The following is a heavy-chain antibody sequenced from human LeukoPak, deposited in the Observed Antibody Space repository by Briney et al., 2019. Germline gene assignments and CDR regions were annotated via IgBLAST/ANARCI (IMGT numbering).Heavy chain of an antibody. D-gene: IGHD2-15*01. V-gene: IGHV3-74*01. CDR2: INSDGSST. Sequence: RSGGSLRLSCAASRFTFSSYWMHWVRQAPGKGLVWVSRINSDGSSTSYADSVKGRFTISRDNAKNTLYLQMNSLRAEDTAVYYCARYCSGGSCLVDSLDWGQGTLVTVSS. CDR1: RFTFSSYW. J-gene: IGHJ4*02. CDR3: ARYCSGGSCLVDSLD.